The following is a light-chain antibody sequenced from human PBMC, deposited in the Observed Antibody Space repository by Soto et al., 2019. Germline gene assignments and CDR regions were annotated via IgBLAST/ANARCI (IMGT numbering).Light chain of an antibody. CDR3: QHYNGWPL. Sequence: EIVMTQSPATLSVSPGERATLSCRASQSVSSKLAWYQQKPGQAPRLLISDASTRASGIPARFSGSGSGTEFTLTISSLQSEDFAIYYCQHYNGWPLFGPGTKVD. CDR1: QSVSSK. V-gene: IGKV3D-15*01. J-gene: IGKJ3*01. CDR2: DAS.